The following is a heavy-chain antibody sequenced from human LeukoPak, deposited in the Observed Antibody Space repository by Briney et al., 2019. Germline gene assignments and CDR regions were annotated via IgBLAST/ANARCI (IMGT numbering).Heavy chain of an antibody. Sequence: SETLSLTCTVSGGSISSYYWSWIRQPPGKGLEWIGYISSSGSTNYTPSLKSRVTISVATSKTQFSLKFSSVTAADTAVYYCARLSLDTAKSYLYFYGWGRRTLVSVSS. CDR1: GGSISSYY. V-gene: IGHV4-59*08. CDR2: ISSSGST. J-gene: IGHJ2*01. CDR3: ARLSLDTAKSYLYFYG. D-gene: IGHD5-18*01.